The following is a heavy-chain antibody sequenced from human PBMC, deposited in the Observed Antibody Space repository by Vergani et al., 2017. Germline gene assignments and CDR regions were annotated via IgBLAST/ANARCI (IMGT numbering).Heavy chain of an antibody. CDR3: ARGVQGAVAGTSVFHYYYGMDV. D-gene: IGHD6-19*01. V-gene: IGHV1-46*01. J-gene: IGHJ6*02. Sequence: QVQLVQSGAEVKKPGASVKVSCKASGYPFTSYYMHWVRQAPGQGLEWMGIINPSGGSTSYAQKFQGRVTMTRDTSTSTVYMELSSLRSEDTAVYYCARGVQGAVAGTSVFHYYYGMDVWGQGTTVTVSS. CDR1: GYPFTSYY. CDR2: INPSGGST.